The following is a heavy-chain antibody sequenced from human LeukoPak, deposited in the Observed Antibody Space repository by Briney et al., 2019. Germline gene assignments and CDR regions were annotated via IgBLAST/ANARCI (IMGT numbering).Heavy chain of an antibody. V-gene: IGHV1-69*06. CDR2: IIPIFGTA. CDR1: GYSFTGHY. Sequence: SVKVSCKASGYSFTGHYIHWVRQAPGQGLEWMGGIIPIFGTANYAQKFQGRVTITADKSTSTAYMELSSLRSEDTAVYYCARKGQAFDYWGQGTLVTVSS. CDR3: ARKGQAFDY. J-gene: IGHJ4*02.